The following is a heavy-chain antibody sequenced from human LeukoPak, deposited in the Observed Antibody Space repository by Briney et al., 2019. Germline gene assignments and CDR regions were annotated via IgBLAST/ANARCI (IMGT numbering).Heavy chain of an antibody. D-gene: IGHD3-3*01. J-gene: IGHJ5*02. CDR2: IYYSGST. CDR3: ARGVFWAFKTNIGARNWFDP. Sequence: PSETLSLTCTVSGGSISSSSYYWVWIRQPPGQGLEWIGCIYYSGSTYYSPSLKSRVTISVDTSKNQFSLKLSSVTAAATALYYCARGVFWAFKTNIGARNWFDPWGQGTLVTVSS. V-gene: IGHV4-39*07. CDR1: GGSISSSSYY.